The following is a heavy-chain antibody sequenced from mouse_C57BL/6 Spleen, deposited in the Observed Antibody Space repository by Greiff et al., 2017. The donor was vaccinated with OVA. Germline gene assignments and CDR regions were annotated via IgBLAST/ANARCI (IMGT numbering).Heavy chain of an antibody. J-gene: IGHJ4*01. CDR3: ARQPTMITTDLGAMDY. CDR1: GFSLTSYG. Sequence: QVTLKESGPGLVAPSQSLSITCTVSGFSLTSYGVHWVRQPPGKGLEWLVVIWSDGSTTYNSALKSRLSISKDNSKSQVFLKMNSLQTDDTAMYYCARQPTMITTDLGAMDYWGQGTSVTVSS. D-gene: IGHD2-4*01. V-gene: IGHV2-6-1*01. CDR2: IWSDGST.